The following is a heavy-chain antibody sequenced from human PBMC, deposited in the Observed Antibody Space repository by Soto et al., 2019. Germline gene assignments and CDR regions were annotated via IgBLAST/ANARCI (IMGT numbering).Heavy chain of an antibody. D-gene: IGHD4-17*01. CDR2: ITGSGDYT. V-gene: IGHV3-23*01. Sequence: EVQMLESGGGLVQPGGSLRLSCAASGFTFSSYALTWVRQAPGKGLEWVSSITGSGDYTRYTDSVKGRFTITRDHAKNTLFLQMKSLRAADTAIYYCGKEPNGDYFVEVDFWCQGTMVTGSS. CDR3: GKEPNGDYFVEVDF. CDR1: GFTFSSYA. J-gene: IGHJ3*01.